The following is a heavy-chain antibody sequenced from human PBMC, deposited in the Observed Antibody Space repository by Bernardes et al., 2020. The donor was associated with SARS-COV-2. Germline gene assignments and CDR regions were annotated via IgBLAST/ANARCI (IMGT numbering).Heavy chain of an antibody. CDR2: IYYSGST. Sequence: SETLSLTRTVSGGSISSYYWSWIRQPPGKGLEWIGYIYYSGSTNYNPSLKSRVTISVDTSKNQFSLKLSSVTAADTAVYYCARVSGPGAIFGVVIFDPWGQGTLVTVSS. J-gene: IGHJ5*02. CDR1: GGSISSYY. CDR3: ARVSGPGAIFGVVIFDP. V-gene: IGHV4-59*01. D-gene: IGHD3-3*01.